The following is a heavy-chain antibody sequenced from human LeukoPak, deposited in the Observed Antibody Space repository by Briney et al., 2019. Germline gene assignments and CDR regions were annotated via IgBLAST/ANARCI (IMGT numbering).Heavy chain of an antibody. D-gene: IGHD2-8*01. J-gene: IGHJ4*02. CDR2: IKEDASII. V-gene: IGHV3-74*01. Sequence: TGVSLSLFCAASGFPFNNYWMLWVRQATGKGLEWVSRIKEDASIISYADSVKGQLTISRDNAKNTVSLQMSSLRAEDTAVYYGVRDLILVWTPGDYLDHWGQGTLVTDS. CDR1: GFPFNNYW. CDR3: VRDLILVWTPGDYLDH.